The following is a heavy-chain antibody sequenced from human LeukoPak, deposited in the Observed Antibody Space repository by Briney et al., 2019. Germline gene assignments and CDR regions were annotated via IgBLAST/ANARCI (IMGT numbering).Heavy chain of an antibody. D-gene: IGHD4-11*01. CDR2: IYTSGST. CDR1: GGSISSYY. V-gene: IGHV4-4*07. Sequence: SETLSLTCTVSGGSISSYYWSWIRQPAGKGLEWIGRIYTSGSTNYNPSLKSRVTMSVDTSKNQFSLKLSPVTAADTAVYYCARDYSNYVGSPTFDYWGQGTLVTVSS. CDR3: ARDYSNYVGSPTFDY. J-gene: IGHJ4*02.